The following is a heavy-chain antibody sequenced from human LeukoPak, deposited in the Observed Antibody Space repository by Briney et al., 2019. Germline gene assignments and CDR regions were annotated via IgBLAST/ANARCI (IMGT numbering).Heavy chain of an antibody. D-gene: IGHD6-19*01. V-gene: IGHV1-18*04. CDR3: ARHSGSGWQALGY. CDR1: AYTFSNYG. Sequence: ASVKISCKASAYTFSNYGISWVRQAPGLGLEWMGWTSYNGNTNYAQKFQDRVTMTTDTSTTTAYMELRSLESDDTAVYYCARHSGSGWQALGYWGQGTLVTVSS. CDR2: TSYNGNT. J-gene: IGHJ4*02.